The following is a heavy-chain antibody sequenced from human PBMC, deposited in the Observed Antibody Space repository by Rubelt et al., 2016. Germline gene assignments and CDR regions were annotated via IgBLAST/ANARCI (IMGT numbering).Heavy chain of an antibody. D-gene: IGHD6-6*01. CDR2: ISSTITSG. J-gene: IGHJ6*03. Sequence: GGSLILSCAASGFAITNYGMSWVRQAAGTGLEWVSYISSTITSGYYADSVKGRFTVSSDIAKNSLYLQMNSLRAEDTAVYYCASLYSSSSYYYYYMDVWGKGTTVTVSS. CDR1: GFAITNYG. CDR3: ASLYSSSSYYYYYMDV. V-gene: IGHV3-48*01.